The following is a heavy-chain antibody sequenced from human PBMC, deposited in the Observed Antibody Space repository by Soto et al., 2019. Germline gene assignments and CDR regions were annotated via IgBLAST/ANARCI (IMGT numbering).Heavy chain of an antibody. CDR1: GFTFRNYA. J-gene: IGHJ4*02. CDR3: AKDGGGDSYFDY. Sequence: EEQLLESGGGLVQPGGSLRLSCTASGFTFRNYALSWVRQAPGKGPEWVSAISGSGGSTYYSDSVKGRFTISRDNSKNTLYLQMNSLRVDDTAVYYCAKDGGGDSYFDYWGQGTLVTVSS. D-gene: IGHD2-21*02. CDR2: ISGSGGST. V-gene: IGHV3-23*01.